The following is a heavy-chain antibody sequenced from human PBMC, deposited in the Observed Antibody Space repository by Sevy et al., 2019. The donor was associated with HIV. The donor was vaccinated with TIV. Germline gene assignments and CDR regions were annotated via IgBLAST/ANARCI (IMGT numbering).Heavy chain of an antibody. CDR3: AKDSSLYYYGSGSYETGFDY. CDR1: GFTFDDYA. J-gene: IGHJ4*02. Sequence: GGSLRLSCAASGFTFDDYAMHGVRQAPGKGLEWVAGMSVNSGSIGYADSVKSRFTISRDNAKNYLYLQMNSLSAEDTALYYCAKDSSLYYYGSGSYETGFDYWGQGTMVTVSS. V-gene: IGHV3-9*01. D-gene: IGHD3-10*01. CDR2: MSVNSGSI.